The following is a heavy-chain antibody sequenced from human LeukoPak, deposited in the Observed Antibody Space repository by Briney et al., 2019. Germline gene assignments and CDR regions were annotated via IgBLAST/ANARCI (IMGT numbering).Heavy chain of an antibody. J-gene: IGHJ4*02. CDR2: IKSDGSRR. Sequence: PGGSLRLSCAASGFTFSSYWMHWVRQAPGKGLVWVSRIKSDGSRRSYADSVKGRFTISRDNSKNTLYLQMNSLRAEDTAVYYCAKDVRHGYSSSWYNQELKLPDYWGQGTLVTVSS. CDR3: AKDVRHGYSSSWYNQELKLPDY. CDR1: GFTFSSYW. V-gene: IGHV3-74*01. D-gene: IGHD6-13*01.